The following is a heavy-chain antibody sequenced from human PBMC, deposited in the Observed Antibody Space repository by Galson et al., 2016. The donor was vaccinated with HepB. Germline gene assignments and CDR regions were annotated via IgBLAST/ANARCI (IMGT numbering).Heavy chain of an antibody. V-gene: IGHV4-31*03. CDR2: IFYSGST. CDR1: GDSVNTKAYY. CDR3: ARGPHYGGYNGLDV. D-gene: IGHD4-23*01. J-gene: IGHJ6*02. Sequence: TLSPTCTVSGDSVNTKAYYWSWIRQHPGKGLEWIGYIFYSGSTSYNPSLKSRITIAVDTSKNHFALNVSSLTAADTAVYYCARGPHYGGYNGLDVWGQGTTVTVSS.